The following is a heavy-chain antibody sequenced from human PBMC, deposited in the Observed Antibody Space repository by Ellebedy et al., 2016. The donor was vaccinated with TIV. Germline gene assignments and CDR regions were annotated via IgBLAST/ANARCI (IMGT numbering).Heavy chain of an antibody. J-gene: IGHJ4*02. Sequence: GGSLRLSXAASGFTFSDYYMSWIRQAPGKGLEWVSYISSSSSYTNYADSVKGRFTISRDNAKNSLYLQMDSLRAEDTAVYYCARDSKYGLSGWKPLHFDYWGQGTLVTVSS. CDR2: ISSSSSYT. CDR1: GFTFSDYY. V-gene: IGHV3-11*05. D-gene: IGHD6-19*01. CDR3: ARDSKYGLSGWKPLHFDY.